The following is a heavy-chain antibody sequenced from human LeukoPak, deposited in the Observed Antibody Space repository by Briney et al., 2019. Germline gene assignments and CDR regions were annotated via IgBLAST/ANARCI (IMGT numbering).Heavy chain of an antibody. D-gene: IGHD2-21*02. Sequence: GGSPRLSCAASGFTFSSYWMSWVRQAPGKGLEWVANIKQDGSEKYYVDSVKGRFTISRDNAKNSLYLQMNSLRAEDTAVYYCARRYCGGDCYSHYWGQGTLVTVSS. V-gene: IGHV3-7*01. CDR3: ARRYCGGDCYSHY. CDR1: GFTFSSYW. CDR2: IKQDGSEK. J-gene: IGHJ4*02.